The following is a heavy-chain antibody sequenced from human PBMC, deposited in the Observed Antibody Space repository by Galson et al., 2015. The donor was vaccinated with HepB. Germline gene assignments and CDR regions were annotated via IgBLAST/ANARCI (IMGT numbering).Heavy chain of an antibody. CDR3: ARAGAGRTPDDYYYYYMDV. V-gene: IGHV3-30-3*01. Sequence: SLRLSCAASGFTFSSYAMHWVRQAPGKGLEWVAVISYDGSNKYYADSVKGRFTISRDNSKNTLYLQMSSLRAEDTAVYYCARAGAGRTPDDYYYYYMDVWGKGTTVTVSS. CDR2: ISYDGSNK. CDR1: GFTFSSYA. J-gene: IGHJ6*03. D-gene: IGHD2-15*01.